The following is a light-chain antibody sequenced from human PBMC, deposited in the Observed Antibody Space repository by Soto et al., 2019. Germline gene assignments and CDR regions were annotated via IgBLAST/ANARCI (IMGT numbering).Light chain of an antibody. Sequence: PSTLSASVGDRVTITCRASQSISSWLAWYQQKPGKAPKLLIYKASSLESGVPSRFSGSGSGTEFTLTISSLQPDDFATYYCQQYNSYSQAFGQGTKVDIK. CDR1: QSISSW. J-gene: IGKJ1*01. V-gene: IGKV1-5*03. CDR2: KAS. CDR3: QQYNSYSQA.